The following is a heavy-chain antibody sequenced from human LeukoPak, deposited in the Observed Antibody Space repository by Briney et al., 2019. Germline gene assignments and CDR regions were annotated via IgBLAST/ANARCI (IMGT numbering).Heavy chain of an antibody. CDR2: IIPIFGTA. V-gene: IGHV1-69*06. CDR1: GGTLSSYA. D-gene: IGHD3-10*01. Sequence: GASVKVSCKASGGTLSSYAISWVRQAPGQGLEWMGGIIPIFGTANYAQKFQGRVTITADKSTSTAYMELSSLRSEDTAVYYCARSQTPINYYVFDIWGQGTMVTVSS. J-gene: IGHJ3*02. CDR3: ARSQTPINYYVFDI.